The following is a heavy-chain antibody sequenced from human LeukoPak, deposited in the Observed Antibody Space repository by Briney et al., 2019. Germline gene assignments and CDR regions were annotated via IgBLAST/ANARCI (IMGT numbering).Heavy chain of an antibody. Sequence: ASVKVSCKASGYILSSYNMHWVRQAPGQGLEWLGIINPSGGDTKYAQKFQGRVTLTRDKSTSTVYMELSSLTSDDTAVYYCARTYCAEDCSIRYFDYWGQGALVTVSS. CDR1: GYILSSYN. V-gene: IGHV1-46*01. D-gene: IGHD2-21*02. J-gene: IGHJ4*02. CDR2: INPSGGDT. CDR3: ARTYCAEDCSIRYFDY.